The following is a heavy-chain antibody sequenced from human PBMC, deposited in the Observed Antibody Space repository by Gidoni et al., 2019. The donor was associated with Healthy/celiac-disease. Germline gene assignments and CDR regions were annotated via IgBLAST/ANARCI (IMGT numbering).Heavy chain of an antibody. CDR1: GDSVSSNSAA. CDR3: QRVLTPPEFGMDV. J-gene: IGHJ6*02. D-gene: IGHD3-10*01. Sequence: QLQLQQSGPGLVKPSQTLSLTCAISGDSVSSNSAAWTWIRQAPSRGLAWLGRTYYRPKWDNAYPVPLKSRITSTPYTSKTTFSFQLNSVTPEVTAVYYCQRVLTPPEFGMDVWGQGTTVTVSS. CDR2: TYYRPKWDN. V-gene: IGHV6-1*01.